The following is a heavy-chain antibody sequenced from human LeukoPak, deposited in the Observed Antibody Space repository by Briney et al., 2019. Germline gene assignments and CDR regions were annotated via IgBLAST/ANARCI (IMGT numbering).Heavy chain of an antibody. D-gene: IGHD3/OR15-3a*01. Sequence: GRSLRLSRAACGFTLSSYVIHWVRQAPGTGGEWVAFIWYDGSNEYYADPVKGRFTNSRDNSKNTVYLQMNSLRAEDTAVYYCARDLWTGIFDYWGQGALVSDCS. CDR1: GFTLSSYV. V-gene: IGHV3-33*01. CDR2: IWYDGSNE. J-gene: IGHJ4*02. CDR3: ARDLWTGIFDY.